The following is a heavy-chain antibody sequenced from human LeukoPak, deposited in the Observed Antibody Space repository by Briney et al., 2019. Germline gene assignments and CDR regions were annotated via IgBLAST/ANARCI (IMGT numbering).Heavy chain of an antibody. D-gene: IGHD2-21*02. Sequence: QSSETLSLTCAVYGGSFSGYYWSWIRQPPGKGLEWIGEINRSGSTNYNPSLKSRVTISVDTSKNQFSLKLSSVTAADTAVYYCARYIRVTANYWYFDLWGRGTLVTVSS. CDR3: ARYIRVTANYWYFDL. CDR1: GGSFSGYY. V-gene: IGHV4-34*01. CDR2: INRSGST. J-gene: IGHJ2*01.